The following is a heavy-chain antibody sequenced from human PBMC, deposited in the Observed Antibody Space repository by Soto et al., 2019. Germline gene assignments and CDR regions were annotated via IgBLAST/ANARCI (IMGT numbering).Heavy chain of an antibody. CDR2: IWYDGNTK. D-gene: IGHD3-16*01. CDR1: GFSFSSYG. J-gene: IGHJ4*02. V-gene: IGHV3-33*01. Sequence: QVQLVESGGGVVQPGRSLRLSCAASGFSFSSYGMHWVRQAPGKGLAWVATIWYDGNTKYYADSVKGRFTISRDNSKEELYLKMSSVEAEDMAVYYCGGGAYFSDYWCQGTLVTVSS. CDR3: GGGAYFSDY.